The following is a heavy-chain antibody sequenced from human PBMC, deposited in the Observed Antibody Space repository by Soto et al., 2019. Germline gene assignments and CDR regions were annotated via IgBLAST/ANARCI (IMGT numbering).Heavy chain of an antibody. CDR1: GGSISSGGTGSY. D-gene: IGHD1-1*01. J-gene: IGHJ4*02. CDR3: ASGHDAYKVRY. V-gene: IGHV4-31*03. Sequence: QVQLQESGPGLVKPSQTLSLTCTVSGGSISSGGTGSYWTWIRQLPGKGLEWIGYIYYTGNTYYNXSXKXXPTISIDTSEIHFSLKRTSVTAAATAVYFCASGHDAYKVRYWGQGTLVTVSS. CDR2: IYYTGNT.